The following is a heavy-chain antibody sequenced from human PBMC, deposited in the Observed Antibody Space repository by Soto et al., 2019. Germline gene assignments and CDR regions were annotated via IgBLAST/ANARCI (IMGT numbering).Heavy chain of an antibody. V-gene: IGHV1-69*01. Sequence: QVQLVQSGAEVKRPGSSVKVSCTASRGTFNTYAVHWVRQAPGQGLEWMGGIIPSFGTPNYAQRFQGRVIITADESTSTAYMELSSLRSEDTAIFFCATSHYYENTGYYYFTHWGQGTLVTVS. CDR3: ATSHYYENTGYYYFTH. J-gene: IGHJ4*02. D-gene: IGHD3-22*01. CDR2: IIPSFGTP. CDR1: RGTFNTYA.